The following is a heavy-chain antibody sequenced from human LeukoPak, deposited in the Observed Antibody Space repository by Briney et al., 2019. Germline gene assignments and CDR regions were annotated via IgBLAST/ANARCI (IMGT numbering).Heavy chain of an antibody. Sequence: SETLSLTCSVTGVSITDYYWSWIRQPPGKGLEWIGYIYYKGYTNYSPSLKSRVTISMDTSRSQFSLKLRSVTAADTAVYYCASTPLSDLDIWGQGTMVIVSS. CDR3: ASTPLSDLDI. J-gene: IGHJ3*02. CDR2: IYYKGYT. CDR1: GVSITDYY. V-gene: IGHV4-59*01.